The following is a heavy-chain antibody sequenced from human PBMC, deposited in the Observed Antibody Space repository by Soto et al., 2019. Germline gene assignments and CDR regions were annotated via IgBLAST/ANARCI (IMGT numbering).Heavy chain of an antibody. J-gene: IGHJ6*03. CDR3: ARHLQLHITGIKGDYYYYYYMDV. CDR2: IYPGDSDT. CDR1: GYSFTSYW. Sequence: GESLKISCKGSGYSFTSYWIGWVRQMPGKGLEWMGIIYPGDSDTRYSPSFQGQVTISADKSISTAYLQWSSLKASDTAMYYCARHLQLHITGIKGDYYYYYYMDVWGKGTTVTVSS. D-gene: IGHD1-20*01. V-gene: IGHV5-51*01.